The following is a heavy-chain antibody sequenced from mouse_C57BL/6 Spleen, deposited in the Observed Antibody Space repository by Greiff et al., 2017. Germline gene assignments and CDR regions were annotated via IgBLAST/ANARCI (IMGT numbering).Heavy chain of an antibody. CDR3: TGLGRWFAY. D-gene: IGHD4-1*01. CDR1: GYTFTSYW. J-gene: IGHJ3*01. Sequence: VQLQQSGTVLARPGASVKMSCKTSGYTFTSYWMHWVKQRPGQGLEWIGAIYPGNSDTSYNQKFKGKDKLTAVTSASTAYMELSSLTNEDSAVYYCTGLGRWFAYWGQGTLVTVSA. V-gene: IGHV1-5*01. CDR2: IYPGNSDT.